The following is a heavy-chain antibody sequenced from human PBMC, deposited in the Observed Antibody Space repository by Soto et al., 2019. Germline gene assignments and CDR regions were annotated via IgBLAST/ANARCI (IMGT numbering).Heavy chain of an antibody. J-gene: IGHJ6*03. Sequence: GGSLRLSCAASGFTFSSYGMHWVRQAPGKGLEWVAVIWYDGSNKYYADSVKGRFTISRDNSKNTLYLQMNSLRAEDTAVYYCARRGGYCSGGSCYSPYYYYYYYMDVWGKGTTVTVSS. D-gene: IGHD2-15*01. CDR2: IWYDGSNK. CDR1: GFTFSSYG. CDR3: ARRGGYCSGGSCYSPYYYYYYYMDV. V-gene: IGHV3-33*01.